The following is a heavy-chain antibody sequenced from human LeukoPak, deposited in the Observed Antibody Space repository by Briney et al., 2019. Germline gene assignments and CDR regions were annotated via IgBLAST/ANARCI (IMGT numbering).Heavy chain of an antibody. Sequence: SVKVSCKTSGGTLNSHIFSWVRQAPGQGVEWMGKITPIIDTAKYSQEFQGRVTITADKSTTTVYMELSSLKSGDTAVYYCTRVNLRGSKYNWFDPWGQGTLVTVSS. CDR2: ITPIIDTA. D-gene: IGHD1-26*01. CDR1: GGTLNSHI. J-gene: IGHJ5*02. CDR3: TRVNLRGSKYNWFDP. V-gene: IGHV1-69*08.